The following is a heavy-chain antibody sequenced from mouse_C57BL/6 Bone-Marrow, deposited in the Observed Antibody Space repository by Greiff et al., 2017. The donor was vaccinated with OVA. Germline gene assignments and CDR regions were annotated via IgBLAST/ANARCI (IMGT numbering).Heavy chain of an antibody. J-gene: IGHJ4*01. CDR1: GYSFTGYY. Sequence: VQLQQSGPELVKPGASVKISCKASGYSFTGYYMNWVKQSPEKSLEWIGEINPSTGGTTYNQKFKAKATLTVDKSSSTAYMQLKSLTSEDSAVYYCAWGNWAYAMDYWGQGTSVTVSS. CDR2: INPSTGGT. V-gene: IGHV1-42*01. CDR3: AWGNWAYAMDY. D-gene: IGHD4-1*01.